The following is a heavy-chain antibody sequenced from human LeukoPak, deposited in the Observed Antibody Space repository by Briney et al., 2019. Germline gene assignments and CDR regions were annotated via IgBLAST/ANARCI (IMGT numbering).Heavy chain of an antibody. CDR3: ARGLPGGGDCYFDY. CDR2: IIPTLGIA. V-gene: IGHV1-69*04. J-gene: IGHJ4*02. Sequence: SVKVSCKASGGTFSSYAISWVRQAPGQGLEWMGRIIPTLGIANYAQKFQGRVTITADKSTSTAYMELSSLRSEDTAVYYCARGLPGGGDCYFDYWGQGTLVTVSS. CDR1: GGTFSSYA. D-gene: IGHD2-21*02.